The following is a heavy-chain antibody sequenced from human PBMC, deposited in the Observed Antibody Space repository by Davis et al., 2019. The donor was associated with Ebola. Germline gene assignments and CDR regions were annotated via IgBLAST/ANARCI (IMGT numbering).Heavy chain of an antibody. CDR1: GYTFTGYY. Sequence: AASVQVSCKASGYTFTGYYIHCVRHAPGHGLEWMGWISPNTGGSNYAQKFQGSVTMTRDTSISTAYMELSRLRSDDTAVYYCARSYHYDTSGYLPSLDYWGQGTLVTVSS. CDR2: ISPNTGGS. D-gene: IGHD3-22*01. CDR3: ARSYHYDTSGYLPSLDY. J-gene: IGHJ4*02. V-gene: IGHV1-2*04.